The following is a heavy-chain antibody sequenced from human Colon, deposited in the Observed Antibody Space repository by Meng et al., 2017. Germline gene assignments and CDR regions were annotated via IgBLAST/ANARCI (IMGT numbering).Heavy chain of an antibody. CDR1: GGAISRSQW. CDR2: IYLGGSP. CDR3: ARHGGWHFDY. Sequence: VDRRGAGPGLGEPTVTASITCEVSGGAISRSQWWSWVRQPPGKGLEWIGQIYLGGSPAYSPSLESRITMSVDKSNNQFSLRLRSVTAADTAVYYCARHGGWHFDYWGQGTLVTVSS. V-gene: IGHV4-4*02. D-gene: IGHD6-19*01. J-gene: IGHJ4*02.